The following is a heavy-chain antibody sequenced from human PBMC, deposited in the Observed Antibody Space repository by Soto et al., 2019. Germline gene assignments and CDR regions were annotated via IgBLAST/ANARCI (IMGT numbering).Heavy chain of an antibody. D-gene: IGHD6-13*01. CDR2: ISGSGGST. CDR3: EKDVYYRSRWLNWFES. Sequence: GGSLRLSCAASGFTFSSYAMSWVRQAPGKGLEWVSGISGSGGSTDYADFVKGRFTISRDNSKNTLYLQMNSLRAEDTAVYYCEKDVYYRSRWLNWFESWGQLNLVTVSS. J-gene: IGHJ5*01. V-gene: IGHV3-23*01. CDR1: GFTFSSYA.